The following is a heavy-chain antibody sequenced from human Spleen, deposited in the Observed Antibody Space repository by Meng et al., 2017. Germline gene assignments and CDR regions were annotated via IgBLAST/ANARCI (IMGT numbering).Heavy chain of an antibody. CDR3: ARDFSGCSSTSCYPGAFDI. J-gene: IGHJ3*02. Sequence: GSLRLSCTVSGGSISSYYWSWIRQPPGKGLEWIGYIYYSGSTYYNPSLKSRVTISVDTSKNQFSLKLSSVTAADTAVYYCARDFSGCSSTSCYPGAFDIWGQGTMVTVSS. D-gene: IGHD2-2*01. CDR2: IYYSGST. V-gene: IGHV4-59*06. CDR1: GGSISSYY.